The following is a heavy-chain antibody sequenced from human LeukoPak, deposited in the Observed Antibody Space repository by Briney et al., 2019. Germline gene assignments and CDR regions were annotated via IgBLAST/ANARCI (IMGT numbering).Heavy chain of an antibody. CDR2: INHSGST. Sequence: SETLSLTCAVYGGSFSGYYWTWIRQPPGKGLEWIGEINHSGSTNYNPSLKSRVTISIDTSKSQFSLKLSSVTAADTAVYYCARGPYYFGSGTDYNRFNVVYWGQGILVTVSS. D-gene: IGHD3-10*01. CDR1: GGSFSGYY. V-gene: IGHV4-34*01. J-gene: IGHJ4*02. CDR3: ARGPYYFGSGTDYNRFNVVY.